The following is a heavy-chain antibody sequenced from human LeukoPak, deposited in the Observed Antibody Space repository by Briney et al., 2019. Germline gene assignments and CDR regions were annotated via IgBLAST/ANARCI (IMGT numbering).Heavy chain of an antibody. CDR2: ISGSGGST. CDR1: GFTFSSYA. Sequence: PGGSLRLSCAASGFTFSSYAMSWVRQAPGKGLEWVSAISGSGGSTYYADSVKGRFTISRDNSKDTLYLQMNSLSAEDTAVYYCVKVAVQAQEVPAAIFFDYWGQGTLVTVSS. CDR3: VKVAVQAQEVPAAIFFDY. J-gene: IGHJ4*02. D-gene: IGHD2-2*01. V-gene: IGHV3-23*01.